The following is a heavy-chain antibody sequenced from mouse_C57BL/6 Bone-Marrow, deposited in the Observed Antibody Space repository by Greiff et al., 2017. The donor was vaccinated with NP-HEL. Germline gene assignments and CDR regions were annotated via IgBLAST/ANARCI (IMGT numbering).Heavy chain of an antibody. CDR1: GYSFTDYY. Sequence: VQLQQSGAELVRPGASVKLSCKASGYSFTDYYINWVKQRPGQGLEWIARIYPGSGNTYYIEKFKGKATLTAEKSSSTAYMQRSSLTSEDSAGYFCARGDGFAYWGQGTLVTVSA. V-gene: IGHV1-76*01. CDR3: ARGDGFAY. CDR2: IYPGSGNT. D-gene: IGHD3-3*01. J-gene: IGHJ3*01.